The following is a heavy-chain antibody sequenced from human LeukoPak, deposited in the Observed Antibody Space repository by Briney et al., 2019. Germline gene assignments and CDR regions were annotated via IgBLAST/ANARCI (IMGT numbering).Heavy chain of an antibody. CDR3: ASQQLGIDYFDY. J-gene: IGHJ4*02. V-gene: IGHV3-74*01. CDR1: VFTFSSYW. CDR2: INSDGSST. D-gene: IGHD7-27*01. Sequence: PGGSLRLSCAASVFTFSSYWMHWVRQAPGKGLVWVSRINSDGSSTSYADSVKGRFTISRDNAKNTLYLQMNSLRAEDTAVYYCASQQLGIDYFDYWGQGTLVTVSS.